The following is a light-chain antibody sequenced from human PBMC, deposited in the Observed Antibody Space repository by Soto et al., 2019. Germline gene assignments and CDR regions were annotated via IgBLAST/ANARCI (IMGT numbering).Light chain of an antibody. CDR3: QQYGTSPWA. CDR2: AAS. V-gene: IGKV3-20*01. J-gene: IGKJ1*01. CDR1: QSVGRNY. Sequence: EIVLTQFPGTLSLSPGERATLSCRASQSVGRNYVAWYQQKPGQAPRVIIYAASNRASGIPDRFSGSGSGSDFTLTISRLETEDFALYYCQQYGTSPWAFGQGTKVEIK.